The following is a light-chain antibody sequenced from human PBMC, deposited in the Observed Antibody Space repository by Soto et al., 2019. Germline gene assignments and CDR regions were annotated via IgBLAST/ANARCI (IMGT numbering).Light chain of an antibody. V-gene: IGLV2-14*04. CDR2: DVS. Sequence: SGSPRESIVFCCMGDSSDVGGYNYVSWYQQHPGKAPKLMVYDVSNRPSGVSNRFSGSKSGNTASLTISGLQAEDEADYYCSSYTSSSTYVFRTGT. CDR3: SSYTSSSTYV. J-gene: IGLJ1*01. CDR1: SSDVGGYNY.